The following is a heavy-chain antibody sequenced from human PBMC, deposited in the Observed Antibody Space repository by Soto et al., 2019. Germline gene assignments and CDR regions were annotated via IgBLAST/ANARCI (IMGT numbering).Heavy chain of an antibody. J-gene: IGHJ4*02. CDR1: GYTFGHFY. D-gene: IGHD3-9*01. V-gene: IGHV1-18*03. Sequence: ASVKVSCKASGYTFGHFYITWVRQAPGQGLEWMGAISPHNRNTNYAEKFRGRATMTTDTSTTTAYMELRSLRSDDMAVYYCARDEGGYDILTGYYQDHHFQQWGQAALVTVSS. CDR2: ISPHNRNT. CDR3: ARDEGGYDILTGYYQDHHFQQ.